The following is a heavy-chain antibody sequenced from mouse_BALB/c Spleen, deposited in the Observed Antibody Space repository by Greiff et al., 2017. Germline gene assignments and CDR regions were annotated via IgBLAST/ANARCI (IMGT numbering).Heavy chain of an antibody. J-gene: IGHJ2*01. CDR3: ARQITTVVEYYFDY. V-gene: IGHV5-12-2*01. D-gene: IGHD1-1*01. CDR1: GFTFSSYT. CDR2: ISNGGGST. Sequence: DVKVEESGGGLVQPGGSLKLSCAASGFTFSSYTMSWVRQTPEKRLEWVAYISNGGGSTYYPDTVKGRFTISRDNAKNTLYLQMSSLKSEDTAMYYCARQITTVVEYYFDYWGQGTTLTVSS.